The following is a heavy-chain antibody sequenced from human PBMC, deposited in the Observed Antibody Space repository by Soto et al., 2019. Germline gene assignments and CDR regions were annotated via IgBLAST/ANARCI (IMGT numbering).Heavy chain of an antibody. CDR2: LSVGNGDT. Sequence: SVKVSCKASVDPRTHCPMHFVRQAPGQSPEWIGWLSVGNGDTKYSQKFQGRFTITRDTSARTAYMELSNLRSEYTAVYYCATSEGDCGGGSCYNYIYYYGMDVRDQGST. CDR1: VDPRTHCP. J-gene: IGHJ6*02. V-gene: IGHV1-3*01. CDR3: ATSEGDCGGGSCYNYIYYYGMDV. D-gene: IGHD2-15*01.